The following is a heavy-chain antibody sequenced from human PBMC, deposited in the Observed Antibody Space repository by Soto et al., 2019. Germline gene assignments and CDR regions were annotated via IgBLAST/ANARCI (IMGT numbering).Heavy chain of an antibody. J-gene: IGHJ3*01. Sequence: QAQLLQSGAEVKKPGASVKVSCKASGYTFINYFIHWVRQAPGQRLEWIGIVDPSRGSADYAQKFQGRVTMTTDVSTRTVFMDLSSLRSEDTAVYYCARPLIGNTVDLWGQGTXVXXSX. CDR3: ARPLIGNTVDL. D-gene: IGHD1-7*01. CDR2: VDPSRGSA. V-gene: IGHV1-46*01. CDR1: GYTFINYF.